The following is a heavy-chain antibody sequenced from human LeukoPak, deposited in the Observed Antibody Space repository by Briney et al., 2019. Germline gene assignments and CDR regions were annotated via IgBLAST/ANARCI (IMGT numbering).Heavy chain of an antibody. CDR3: ARDSWSGYYAFDI. CDR2: IIPIFGTA. D-gene: IGHD3-3*01. Sequence: SVKVSCKASGYTFTSYGINWVRQAPGQGLEWMGGIIPIFGTANYAQKFQGRVTITADESTSTAYMELSSLRSEDTAVYYCARDSWSGYYAFDIWGQGTMVTVSS. CDR1: GYTFTSYG. J-gene: IGHJ3*02. V-gene: IGHV1-69*13.